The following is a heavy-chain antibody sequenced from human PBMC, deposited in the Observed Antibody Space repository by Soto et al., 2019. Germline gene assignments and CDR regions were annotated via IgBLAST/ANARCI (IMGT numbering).Heavy chain of an antibody. J-gene: IGHJ4*02. CDR1: GFTFSSYD. V-gene: IGHV3-13*01. D-gene: IGHD6-13*01. Sequence: EVQLVESGGGLVQPGGSLRLSCAASGFTFSSYDMHWVRQVAGKGLEWVSAIGVAGDTYYPDSVKGRCTISRENAKNSLDLQVKSPGAEDTAVYYCASGGWGSSWYEGGSRIDYWGQGTLVTVSS. CDR3: ASGGWGSSWYEGGSRIDY. CDR2: IGVAGDT.